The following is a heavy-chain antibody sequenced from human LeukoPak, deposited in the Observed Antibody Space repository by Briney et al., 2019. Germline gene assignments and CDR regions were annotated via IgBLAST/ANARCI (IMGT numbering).Heavy chain of an antibody. Sequence: ASVKVSCKASGDSFSNYGFTWVRQAPGQGLEWMGWISADSGNSCYAQNFQDRVTMTTDRSTSTGYLELRSLRSDDTAVYYCASGSYLWGGMDVWGQGTTVTVSS. V-gene: IGHV1-18*01. CDR2: ISADSGNS. J-gene: IGHJ6*02. D-gene: IGHD1-26*01. CDR1: GDSFSNYG. CDR3: ASGSYLWGGMDV.